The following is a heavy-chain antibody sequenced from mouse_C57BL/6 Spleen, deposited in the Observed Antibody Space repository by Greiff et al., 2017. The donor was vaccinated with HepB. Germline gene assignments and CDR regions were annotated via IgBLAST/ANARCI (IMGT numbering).Heavy chain of an antibody. CDR3: ARGHSNPFDY. CDR1: GYTFTSYW. Sequence: QVQLQQPGAELVRPGSSVKLSCKASGYTFTSYWMHWVKQRPIQGLEWIGNIDPSDSETHYNQKFKDKATLTVDKSSSTAYMELSSLTSEDSAVYYCARGHSNPFDYWGQGTTLTVSS. J-gene: IGHJ2*01. V-gene: IGHV1-52*01. D-gene: IGHD2-5*01. CDR2: IDPSDSET.